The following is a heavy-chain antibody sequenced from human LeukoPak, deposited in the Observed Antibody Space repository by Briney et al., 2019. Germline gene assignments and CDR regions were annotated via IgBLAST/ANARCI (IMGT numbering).Heavy chain of an antibody. CDR2: IYYSGST. J-gene: IGHJ6*02. D-gene: IGHD1-26*01. V-gene: IGHV4-39*07. CDR1: GGSISSSSYY. Sequence: SETLSLTCTVSGGSISSSSYYWGWIRQPPGKGLEWIGSIYYSGSTYYNPSLKSRVTISVDTSKNQFSLKLSSVTAADTAVYYCAREVGATTGYGMDVWGQGTTVTVSS. CDR3: AREVGATTGYGMDV.